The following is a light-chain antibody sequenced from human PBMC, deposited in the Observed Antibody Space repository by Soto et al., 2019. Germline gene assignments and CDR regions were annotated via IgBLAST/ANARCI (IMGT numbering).Light chain of an antibody. CDR2: DVS. CDR1: SSDVGGYNY. J-gene: IGLJ3*02. V-gene: IGLV2-14*01. CDR3: SSYASTTRV. Sequence: QSALTQPASVSGSPGQSITISCTGTSSDVGGYNYVSWYQQHPGKSPKLMIYDVSNRPSGVSNRFSGSKSGNTASLTISRHQAEDEADYYCSSYASTTRVFGGGTKLTVL.